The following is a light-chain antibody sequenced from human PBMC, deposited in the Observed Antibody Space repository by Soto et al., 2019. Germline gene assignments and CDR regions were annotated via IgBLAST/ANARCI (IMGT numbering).Light chain of an antibody. Sequence: EIELTQSPGTLALSPGERAFLSCRASQSVSSHLTWFQQRPGQAPRLLIYGASTRATGIPARFSGRGSGTHFTLTISRLEPVDFAVYYCQHFGGTTITFGQGTRLEIK. CDR3: QHFGGTTIT. V-gene: IGKV3-20*01. CDR2: GAS. CDR1: QSVSSH. J-gene: IGKJ5*01.